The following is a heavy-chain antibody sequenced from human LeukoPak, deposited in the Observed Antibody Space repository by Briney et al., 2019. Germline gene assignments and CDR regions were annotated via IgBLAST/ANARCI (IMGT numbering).Heavy chain of an antibody. CDR2: ICYSGST. CDR3: ARVGRSGGFLIDY. Sequence: PSETLSLTCTVSGGSISSGGYYWSWIRQHPGKGLEWIGYICYSGSTYYNPSLKSRVTISVDTSKNQFSLKLSSVTAADTAVYYCARVGRSGGFLIDYWGQGTLVTVSS. V-gene: IGHV4-31*03. J-gene: IGHJ4*02. D-gene: IGHD2-8*02. CDR1: GGSISSGGYY.